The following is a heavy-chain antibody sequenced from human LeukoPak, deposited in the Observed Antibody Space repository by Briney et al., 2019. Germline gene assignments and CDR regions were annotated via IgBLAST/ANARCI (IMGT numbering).Heavy chain of an antibody. CDR2: ISSSSSYI. V-gene: IGHV3-21*01. CDR1: GFTFSSYG. CDR3: ARIMTQQMVFDY. Sequence: GGSLRLSCVASGFTFSSYGMNWVRQAPGKGLEWVSFISSSSSYIYYADSVKGRFTISSDNAKNSLYLQMNSLRAEDTAVYYCARIMTQQMVFDYWGQGTLVTVSS. D-gene: IGHD6-13*01. J-gene: IGHJ4*02.